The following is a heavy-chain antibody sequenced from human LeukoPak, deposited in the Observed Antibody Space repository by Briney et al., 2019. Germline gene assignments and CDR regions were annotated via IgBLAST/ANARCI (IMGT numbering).Heavy chain of an antibody. CDR3: ARGMITFGGVIVPPDY. J-gene: IGHJ4*02. D-gene: IGHD3-16*02. CDR2: IYYSGST. CDR1: GGSISSYY. Sequence: SETLSLTCTVSGGSISSYYWSWIRQPPGKGLEWIGYIYYSGSTNYNPSLKSRVTISVDTSKNQFSLKLSSVTAADTAVYYCARGMITFGGVIVPPDYWGQGTLVTVSS. V-gene: IGHV4-59*12.